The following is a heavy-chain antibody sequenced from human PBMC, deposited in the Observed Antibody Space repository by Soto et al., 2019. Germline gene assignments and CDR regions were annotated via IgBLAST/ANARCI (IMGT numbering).Heavy chain of an antibody. CDR1: GFSFSIYA. V-gene: IGHV3-23*01. D-gene: IGHD4-17*01. CDR3: ARENYGDYLNWFDP. J-gene: IGHJ5*02. Sequence: PGGSLRLSCAASGFSFSIYAMIWVRQAPGKGLEWISSIGSDGGNTHYADSVKGRFTISRDNSKNTLYLQMNSLRAEDTAVYYCARENYGDYLNWFDPWGQGTLVTVS. CDR2: IGSDGGNT.